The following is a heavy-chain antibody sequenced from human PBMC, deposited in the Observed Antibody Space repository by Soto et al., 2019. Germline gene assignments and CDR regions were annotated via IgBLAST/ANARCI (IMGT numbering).Heavy chain of an antibody. CDR1: GYSFSDYF. Sequence: QVQLVQSGAEVKKSGASVKVSCKPSGYSFSDYFIQWVRQAPGQGLEWVAWINPKTAATNYAKKFQGSVSLTWDTSSTTAYMELTRLRPDETAVYYCARIKWGLNSYNGMDVWVQGTTVIVSS. D-gene: IGHD1-26*01. CDR3: ARIKWGLNSYNGMDV. V-gene: IGHV1-2*02. CDR2: INPKTAAT. J-gene: IGHJ6*02.